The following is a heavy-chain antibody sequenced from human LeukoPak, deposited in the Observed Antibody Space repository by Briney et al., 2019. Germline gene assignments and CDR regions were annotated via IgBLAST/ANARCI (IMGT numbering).Heavy chain of an antibody. CDR2: TVGGGDGT. J-gene: IGHJ5*02. CDR3: ARPQGYCSGGSCYSVWFDP. Sequence: PGGSLRLSCAASGFTFSSTSMSWVRQAPGKGLEWVAVTVGGGDGTYYADSVKGRFTISRDNAKNSLYLQMNSLRAEDTAVYYCARPQGYCSGGSCYSVWFDPWGQGTLVTVSS. D-gene: IGHD2-15*01. V-gene: IGHV3-23*01. CDR1: GFTFSSTS.